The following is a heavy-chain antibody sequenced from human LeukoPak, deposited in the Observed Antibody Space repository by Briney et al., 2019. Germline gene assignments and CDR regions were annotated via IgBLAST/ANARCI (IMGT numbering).Heavy chain of an antibody. D-gene: IGHD3-3*01. Sequence: GGSLRLPCAASGFTFSSYAMSWVRQAPGKGLEWVSAISGSGGSTYYADSVKGRFTISRDNSKNTLYLQMNSLRAEDTAVYYCAKGTYYDFWSGYFNWFDPWGQGTLVTVSS. CDR1: GFTFSSYA. CDR2: ISGSGGST. V-gene: IGHV3-23*01. CDR3: AKGTYYDFWSGYFNWFDP. J-gene: IGHJ5*02.